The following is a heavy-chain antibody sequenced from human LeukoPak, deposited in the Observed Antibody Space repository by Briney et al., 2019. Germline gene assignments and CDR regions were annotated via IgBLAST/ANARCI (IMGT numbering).Heavy chain of an antibody. Sequence: SETLSLTGTVPDGSISSYYWSWIRQPPGRGREWIGYIYYSGSTNYNPSPKSRVTISVDTSKNQYSLKLSSVTAADTAVYYCARARYSRYDHYFDDWGQGTLVTVSS. J-gene: IGHJ4*02. CDR1: DGSISSYY. V-gene: IGHV4-59*01. D-gene: IGHD5-12*01. CDR2: IYYSGST. CDR3: ARARYSRYDHYFDD.